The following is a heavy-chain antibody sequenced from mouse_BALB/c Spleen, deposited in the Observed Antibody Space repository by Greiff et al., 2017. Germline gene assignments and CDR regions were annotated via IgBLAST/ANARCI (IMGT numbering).Heavy chain of an antibody. J-gene: IGHJ2*01. CDR2: ISDGGSYT. Sequence: EVQGVESGGGLVKPGGSLKLSCAASGFTFSDYYMYWVRQTPEKRLEWVATISDGGSYTYYPDSVKGRFTISRDNAKNNLYLQMSSLKSEDTAMYYCARRDYFDYWGQGTTLTVSS. CDR3: ARRDYFDY. CDR1: GFTFSDYY. V-gene: IGHV5-4*02.